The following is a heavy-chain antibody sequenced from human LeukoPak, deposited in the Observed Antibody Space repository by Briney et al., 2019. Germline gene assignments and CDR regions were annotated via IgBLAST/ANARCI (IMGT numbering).Heavy chain of an antibody. V-gene: IGHV1-2*02. D-gene: IGHD6-19*01. CDR2: INPNCGGT. CDR3: ARVVAVTGTPVYYMDV. Sequence: ASVKVSCKASGYMFTGYYMHWVRQAPGQGLEWMGWINPNCGGTNYAQKFQGRVTMTRDTSISTAYMDLNRLRSDDTAVYYCARVVAVTGTPVYYMDVWGKGTTVTVSS. CDR1: GYMFTGYY. J-gene: IGHJ6*03.